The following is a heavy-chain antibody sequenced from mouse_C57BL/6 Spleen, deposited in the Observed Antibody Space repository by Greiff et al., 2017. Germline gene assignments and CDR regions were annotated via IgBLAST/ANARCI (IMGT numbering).Heavy chain of an antibody. D-gene: IGHD1-1*01. V-gene: IGHV1-52*01. CDR3: AREGGYGNNY. J-gene: IGHJ4*01. CDR2: IDPSDSET. Sequence: QVQLQQPGAELVRPGSSVKLSCKASGYTFTSYWMHWVKQRPIQGLEWIGNIDPSDSETHYNQKFKDKATLTVDKSSSTAYMQLSSLTSQDSAVYYCAREGGYGNNYWGQGTSVTVSS. CDR1: GYTFTSYW.